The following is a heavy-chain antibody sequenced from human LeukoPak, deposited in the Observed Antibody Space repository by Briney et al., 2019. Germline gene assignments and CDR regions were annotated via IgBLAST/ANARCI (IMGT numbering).Heavy chain of an antibody. V-gene: IGHV3-53*01. J-gene: IGHJ6*03. CDR2: IYSGGST. Sequence: GGSLRLSCAASGFTVSSNYMSWVRQAPGKGLEWVSVIYSGGSTYYADSVKGRFTISRDNSKNTLYLQMNSLRAEDTAVYYCARGGSGSPVYYYMDVWGKGTTVTVSS. CDR3: ARGGSGSPVYYYMDV. CDR1: GFTVSSNY. D-gene: IGHD3-10*01.